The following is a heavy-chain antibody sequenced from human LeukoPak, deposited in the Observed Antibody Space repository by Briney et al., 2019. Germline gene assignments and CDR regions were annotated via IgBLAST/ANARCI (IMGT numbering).Heavy chain of an antibody. CDR3: AHLVWEYVGGLDV. D-gene: IGHD3/OR15-3a*01. J-gene: IGHJ3*01. CDR2: IYTNGRDT. V-gene: IGHV3-23*05. Sequence: GGSLRLSCAASGFNIRSLGMNWVRQAPGKGLEWVSGIYTNGRDTRYADFVKGRFTISRDDSKNTVYLQMHSLRVEDTAVYYCAHLVWEYVGGLDVWGQGTMVTVSS. CDR1: GFNIRSLG.